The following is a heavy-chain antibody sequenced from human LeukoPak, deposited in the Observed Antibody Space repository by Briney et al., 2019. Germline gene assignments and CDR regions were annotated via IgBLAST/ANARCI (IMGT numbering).Heavy chain of an antibody. D-gene: IGHD5-18*01. Sequence: PSETLSLTCTVSGGSISSSSYYWGWIRQPPGKGLEWIGSIYYSGSTYYNPSLKSRVTMSVDTSKNQFSLKLSSVTAADTAVYYCARGRRIQLWQRFDYWGQGTLVTVSS. CDR2: IYYSGST. CDR3: ARGRRIQLWQRFDY. CDR1: GGSISSSSYY. V-gene: IGHV4-39*07. J-gene: IGHJ4*02.